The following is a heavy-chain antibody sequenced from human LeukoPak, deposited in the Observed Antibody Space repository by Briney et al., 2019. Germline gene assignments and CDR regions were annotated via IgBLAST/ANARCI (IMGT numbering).Heavy chain of an antibody. D-gene: IGHD6-13*01. Sequence: SETLSLTCTVSGGSISSGSYYWSWIRQPAGKGLEWIGRIYTSGSTNYNPSLKSRVTISVDTSKNQFSLKLSSVTAADTAVYYCACDSSSGWFDPWGQGTLVTVSS. CDR2: IYTSGST. CDR3: ACDSSSGWFDP. V-gene: IGHV4-61*02. CDR1: GGSISSGSYY. J-gene: IGHJ5*02.